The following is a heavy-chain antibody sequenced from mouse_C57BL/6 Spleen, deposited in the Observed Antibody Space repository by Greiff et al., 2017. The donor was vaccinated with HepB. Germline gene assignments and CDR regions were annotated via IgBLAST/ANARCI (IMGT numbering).Heavy chain of an antibody. CDR3: ARPFTTVVAEAMDY. V-gene: IGHV1-7*01. CDR2: INPSSGYT. D-gene: IGHD1-1*01. J-gene: IGHJ4*01. Sequence: VQGVESGAELAKPGASVKLSCKASGYTFTSYWMHWVKQRPGQGLEWIGYINPSSGYTKYNQKVKDKATLTADKSSSTAYMQLSSLTYEDSAVYYCARPFTTVVAEAMDYWGQGTSVTVSS. CDR1: GYTFTSYW.